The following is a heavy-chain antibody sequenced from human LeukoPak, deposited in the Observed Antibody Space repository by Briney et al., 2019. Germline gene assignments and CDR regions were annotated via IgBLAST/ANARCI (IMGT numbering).Heavy chain of an antibody. CDR2: ISGSGGST. CDR1: GFTFSSYA. J-gene: IGHJ4*02. CDR3: AKTHYYDSSGYYPLVVY. D-gene: IGHD3-22*01. Sequence: PGGSLRLSCAASGFTFSSYAMSWVRQAPGKGLEWVSAISGSGGSTYYADSVKGRFTISRDNSKNTLYLQMNSLRAEDTAVYYCAKTHYYDSSGYYPLVVYWGQGTLVTVSS. V-gene: IGHV3-23*01.